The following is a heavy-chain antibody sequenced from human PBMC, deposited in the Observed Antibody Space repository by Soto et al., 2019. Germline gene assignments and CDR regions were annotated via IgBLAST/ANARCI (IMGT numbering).Heavy chain of an antibody. CDR3: ARGTAGDFWSGYYSSTYMHV. CDR1: GYTFTGYY. Sequence: ASVKVSCKASGYTFTGYYMHWVRQAPGQGLEWMGWINPNSGGTNYAQKFQGWVTMTRDTSISTAYMELSRLRSDDTAVYYCARGTAGDFWSGYYSSTYMHVWGKGTTVTVSS. J-gene: IGHJ6*03. V-gene: IGHV1-2*04. D-gene: IGHD3-3*01. CDR2: INPNSGGT.